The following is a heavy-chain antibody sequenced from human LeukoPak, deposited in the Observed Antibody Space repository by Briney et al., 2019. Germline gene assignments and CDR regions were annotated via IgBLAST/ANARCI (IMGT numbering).Heavy chain of an antibody. CDR1: GGSISSYY. CDR2: IYYSGST. Sequence: SETLSLTCSVSGGSISSYYWSWIRQPPGKGLEWIGYIYYSGSTNYNPSLKSRVTISVDTSNNQFSLKLTSVTAADTAVYYCARNPRWYYDSSGYYQKDYYYYYMDVWGKGTTVTVSS. V-gene: IGHV4-59*01. CDR3: ARNPRWYYDSSGYYQKDYYYYYMDV. D-gene: IGHD3-22*01. J-gene: IGHJ6*03.